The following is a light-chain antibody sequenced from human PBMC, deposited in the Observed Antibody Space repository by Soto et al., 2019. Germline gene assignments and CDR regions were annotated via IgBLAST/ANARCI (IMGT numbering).Light chain of an antibody. CDR3: QQYNSYSPWT. Sequence: DIQMTQSPSTLSASVGDRVTITCRASQSFSSWLAWYQQKPGKAPKLLIYDASSLESGVPSRFSGSGSGTEFTLTISSLKHDDFATYYCQQYNSYSPWTFGQGTKVEIK. CDR1: QSFSSW. CDR2: DAS. V-gene: IGKV1-5*01. J-gene: IGKJ1*01.